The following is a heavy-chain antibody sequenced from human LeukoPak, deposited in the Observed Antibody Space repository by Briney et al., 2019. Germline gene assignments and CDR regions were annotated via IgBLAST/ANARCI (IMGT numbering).Heavy chain of an antibody. CDR2: IYRGGST. CDR1: GFTVSTNY. V-gene: IGHV3-66*01. J-gene: IGHJ4*02. Sequence: GGSLRLSCTASGFTVSTNYVSWVRQAPGKGQEWVSTIYRGGSTYYADSVKGRFTISRDNSKNTVYLQINTLRVEDTAVYYCARGGLETAVKYFFDYWGQGTLITVSS. D-gene: IGHD1-1*01. CDR3: ARGGLETAVKYFFDY.